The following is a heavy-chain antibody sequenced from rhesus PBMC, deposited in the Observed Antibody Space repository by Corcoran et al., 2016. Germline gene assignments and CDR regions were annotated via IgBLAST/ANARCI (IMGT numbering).Heavy chain of an antibody. V-gene: IGHV3-30*02. Sequence: EVQLVESGAGLVQPGGSLRLSCAASGFTFSNSWMSWVRQAPGKGLEWVARIKRKADGETADYAASVKGILSISRDDSKNTPYLQRNSLKTEDTAVYYCTTTFYEDDYGYYYTGAFDFCGQGLRVTVSS. J-gene: IGHJ3*01. CDR1: GFTFSNSW. CDR2: IKRKADGETA. D-gene: IGHD3-9*01. CDR3: TTTFYEDDYGYYYTGAFDF.